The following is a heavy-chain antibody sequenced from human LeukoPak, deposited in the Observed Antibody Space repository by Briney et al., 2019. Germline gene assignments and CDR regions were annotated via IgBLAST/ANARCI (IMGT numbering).Heavy chain of an antibody. CDR3: ALSILTMTVASFDY. V-gene: IGHV3-23*01. CDR2: ISGSGGTT. J-gene: IGHJ4*02. Sequence: PGGSLRLSCAASGFTFGTYGMSWVRQAPGKGLEWVSTISGSGGTTHYADSVKGRFTISRDNSKNTLYLQMNSLRAEDTAVYYCALSILTMTVASFDYWGQGTLVTVSS. D-gene: IGHD3-22*01. CDR1: GFTFGTYG.